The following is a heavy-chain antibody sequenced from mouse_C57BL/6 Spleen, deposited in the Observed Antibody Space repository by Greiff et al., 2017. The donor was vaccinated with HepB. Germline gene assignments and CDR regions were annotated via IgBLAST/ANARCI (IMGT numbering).Heavy chain of an antibody. J-gene: IGHJ4*01. CDR3: ASSDSLYAMDY. D-gene: IGHD6-2*01. Sequence: EVQLQQSGPELVKPGASVKISCKASGYTFTDYYMNWVKQSHGKSLEWIGDINPNNGGTSYNQRFKGKATLTVDKSSSTAYMELRSLTSEDSAVYYCASSDSLYAMDYWGQGTSVTVSS. CDR1: GYTFTDYY. CDR2: INPNNGGT. V-gene: IGHV1-26*01.